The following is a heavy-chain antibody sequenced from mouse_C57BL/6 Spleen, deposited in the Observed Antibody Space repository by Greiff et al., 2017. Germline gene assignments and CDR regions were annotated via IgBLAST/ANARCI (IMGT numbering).Heavy chain of an antibody. CDR3: ARAPTGYYAMDY. CDR1: GYTFTSYW. V-gene: IGHV1-64*01. Sequence: VQLQQPGAELVKPGASAKLSCKASGYTFTSYWMHWVKQRPGQGLEWIGMIHPNSGSTNYNEKFKSKATLTVDKSSSTAYMQLSSLTSEDSAVYYCARAPTGYYAMDYWGQGTSVTVSS. J-gene: IGHJ4*01. D-gene: IGHD2-10*01. CDR2: IHPNSGST.